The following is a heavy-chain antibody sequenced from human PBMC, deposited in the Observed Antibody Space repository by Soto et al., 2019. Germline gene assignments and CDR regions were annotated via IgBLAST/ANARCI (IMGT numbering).Heavy chain of an antibody. V-gene: IGHV4-4*07. Sequence: SETLSLTCTVSGGSISTCYWSWIRQPAGKGLEWIGHIYRSGTTDYDSSLESRVTMSVDTSKNQFSLKLRSITAADTAVYYCARASRLLWFGELLDYFDRWGQGTLVTVSS. CDR2: IYRSGTT. CDR1: GGSISTCY. CDR3: ARASRLLWFGELLDYFDR. J-gene: IGHJ4*02. D-gene: IGHD3-10*01.